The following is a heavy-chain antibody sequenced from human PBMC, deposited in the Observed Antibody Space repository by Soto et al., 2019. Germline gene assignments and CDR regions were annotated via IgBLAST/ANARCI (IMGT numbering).Heavy chain of an antibody. CDR3: ARDLDVVVVAATGC. V-gene: IGHV3-33*01. D-gene: IGHD2-15*01. CDR2: IWYDGSNK. Sequence: GGSLRLSCAASGFTFSSSGMHWVRQAPGKGLEWVAVIWYDGSNKYYADSVKGRFTISRDNSKNTLYLQMNSLRAEDTAVYYCARDLDVVVVAATGCWGQGSVVTVSS. CDR1: GFTFSSSG. J-gene: IGHJ4*02.